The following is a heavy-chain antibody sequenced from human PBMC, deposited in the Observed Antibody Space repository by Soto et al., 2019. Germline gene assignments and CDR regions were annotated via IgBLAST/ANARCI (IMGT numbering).Heavy chain of an antibody. Sequence: PGGSLRLSCAAPGFTFSSYGMHWVRQAPGKGLEWVAVIWYDGSNKYYADSVKGRFTISRDNSKNTLYLQMNSLRAEDTAVYYCARDLLAGAGNYYSYYYGMDVWGQGTTVTVSS. J-gene: IGHJ6*02. V-gene: IGHV3-33*01. CDR3: ARDLLAGAGNYYSYYYGMDV. CDR1: GFTFSSYG. CDR2: IWYDGSNK. D-gene: IGHD6-19*01.